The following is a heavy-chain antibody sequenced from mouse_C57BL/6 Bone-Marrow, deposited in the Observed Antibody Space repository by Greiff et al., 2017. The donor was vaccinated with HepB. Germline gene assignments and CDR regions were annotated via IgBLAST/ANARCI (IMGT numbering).Heavy chain of an antibody. Sequence: VQLQQSGAELVRPGASVTLSCKASGYTFTEYEMHWVKQTPVHGLEWIGAIDPETGGTAYNQKFKGKAILTADKSSSTAYMELRSLTSEDSAVYYCTRGGTTVVATNYFDYWGQGTTLTVSS. CDR3: TRGGTTVVATNYFDY. CDR1: GYTFTEYE. CDR2: IDPETGGT. V-gene: IGHV1-15*01. J-gene: IGHJ2*01. D-gene: IGHD1-1*01.